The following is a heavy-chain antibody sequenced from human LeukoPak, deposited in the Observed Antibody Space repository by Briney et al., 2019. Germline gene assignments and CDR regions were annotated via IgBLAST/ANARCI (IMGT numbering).Heavy chain of an antibody. CDR1: GGSISSYY. D-gene: IGHD3-22*01. CDR3: ARQNYFDNSGYALDF. CDR2: IYYSGSP. J-gene: IGHJ4*02. V-gene: IGHV4-59*04. Sequence: PSETLSLTCTVSGGSISSYYWSWIRQPPGKGLEWIGYIYYSGSPYYNPSLKSRVAISVDTSKNQFTLYLSSVTAADTALYFCARQNYFDNSGYALDFWGQGKLVTVSS.